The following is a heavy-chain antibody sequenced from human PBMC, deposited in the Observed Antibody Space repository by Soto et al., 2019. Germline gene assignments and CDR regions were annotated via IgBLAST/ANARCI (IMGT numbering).Heavy chain of an antibody. J-gene: IGHJ5*02. D-gene: IGHD1-26*01. CDR3: NKYSGTLSAPAA. CDR2: VASKPEGYTT. V-gene: IGHV3-73*02. CDR1: GYTFSDTA. Sequence: EVQLVESGGGLVQPGGSLKLSCAASGYTFSDTAIHWVRQAPGKGLEWVGRVASKPEGYTTTYGASVKGRFTISRDESQNTAYLQMNSRKTEDTAVYYCNKYSGTLSAPAALGPGTLVTVSS.